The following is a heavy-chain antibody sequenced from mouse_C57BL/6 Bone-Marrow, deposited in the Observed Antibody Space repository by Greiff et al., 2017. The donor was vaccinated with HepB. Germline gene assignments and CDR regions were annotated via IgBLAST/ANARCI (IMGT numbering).Heavy chain of an antibody. Sequence: QVHVKQPGAELVKPGASVKMSCKASGYTFTSYWITWVKQRPGQGLEWIGDIYPGSGSTNYNEKFKSKATLTVDTSSSTAYMQLSSLTSEDSAVYYCAPTTVVLDYWGQGTTLTVSS. D-gene: IGHD1-1*01. CDR3: APTTVVLDY. J-gene: IGHJ2*01. CDR1: GYTFTSYW. CDR2: IYPGSGST. V-gene: IGHV1-55*01.